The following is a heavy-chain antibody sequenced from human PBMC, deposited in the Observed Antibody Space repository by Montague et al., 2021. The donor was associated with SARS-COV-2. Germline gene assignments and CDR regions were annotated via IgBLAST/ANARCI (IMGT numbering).Heavy chain of an antibody. CDR1: GFSLSTSGMR. Sequence: PALVKPTQTLTLTCTFSGFSLSTSGMRASWIRQPPGKALEWLARXXWNDDKFYSTSLKTRLTISKDTSKNQVVLTMTNMDPVDTATYYCARSYYDILTAYSTPYDYWGQGTLVTVSS. D-gene: IGHD3-9*01. J-gene: IGHJ4*02. CDR2: XXWNDDK. CDR3: ARSYYDILTAYSTPYDY. V-gene: IGHV2-70*04.